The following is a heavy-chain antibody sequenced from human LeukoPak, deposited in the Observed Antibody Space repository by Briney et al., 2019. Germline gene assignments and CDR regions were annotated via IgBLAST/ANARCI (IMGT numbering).Heavy chain of an antibody. CDR1: GGSISNTTYY. CDR3: ARGRVVVVAGDAFDI. Sequence: SETLSLTCTVSGGSISNTTYYWGWIRQPPGKGLEWIGNIHYSGTTYFNSSLKSRVTISVDTSKNQFSLKLSSVTAADTAVYYRARGRVVVVAGDAFDIWGQGTMVTVSS. J-gene: IGHJ3*02. V-gene: IGHV4-39*07. D-gene: IGHD2-15*01. CDR2: IHYSGTT.